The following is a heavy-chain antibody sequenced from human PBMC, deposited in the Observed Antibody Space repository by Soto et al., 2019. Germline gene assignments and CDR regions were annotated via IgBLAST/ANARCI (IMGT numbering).Heavy chain of an antibody. CDR1: GGSVSSGSYY. CDR2: IYYSGST. CDR3: ARVESGSYPFDY. J-gene: IGHJ4*02. V-gene: IGHV4-61*01. Sequence: QVQLQESGPGLVKPSETLSLTCTVSGGSVSSGSYYWSWIRQPPGKGLEWIGYIYYSGSTNYNPSLTSRVTISVDTSKNQFSLKLSSVTAADTAVYYCARVESGSYPFDYWGQGTLVTVSS. D-gene: IGHD1-26*01.